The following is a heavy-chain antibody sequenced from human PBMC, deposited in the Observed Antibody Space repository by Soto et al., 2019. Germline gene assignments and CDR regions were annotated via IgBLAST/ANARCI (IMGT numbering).Heavy chain of an antibody. CDR2: ISAYNGNT. D-gene: IGHD5-18*01. Sequence: QVQLVQSGAEVKKPGASVKVSCKASGYTFTSYGISWVRQAPGQGLEWMGWISAYNGNTNYAQKLQGRVTMTTDTSTSTAYMELRSLRSDDTAGYCCARVKYSPPYYYCAGMDVWGQGTTVTVSS. J-gene: IGHJ6*02. CDR3: ARVKYSPPYYYCAGMDV. V-gene: IGHV1-18*01. CDR1: GYTFTSYG.